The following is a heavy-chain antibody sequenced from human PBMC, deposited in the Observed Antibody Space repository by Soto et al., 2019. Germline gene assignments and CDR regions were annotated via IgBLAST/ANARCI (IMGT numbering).Heavy chain of an antibody. CDR2: IIPILGIA. CDR1: GGTFSSYT. Sequence: QVQLVQSGAEVKKPGSSVKVSCKASGGTFSSYTISWVRQAPGQGLEWMGRIIPILGIANYAQKFQGRVTINADKSTSTAYMELSSLRSEDTAVYYCARTSYDFWSGYTDAFDIWGQGTMVTVSS. V-gene: IGHV1-69*02. J-gene: IGHJ3*02. D-gene: IGHD3-3*01. CDR3: ARTSYDFWSGYTDAFDI.